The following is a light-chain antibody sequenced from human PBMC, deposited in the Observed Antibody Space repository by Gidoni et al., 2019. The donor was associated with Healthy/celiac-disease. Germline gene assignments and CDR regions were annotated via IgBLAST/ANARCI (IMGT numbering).Light chain of an antibody. CDR2: QDS. J-gene: IGLJ2*01. V-gene: IGLV3-1*01. CDR1: KLGDKY. CDR3: QAWDSSTVV. Sequence: SYELTQPPSVSVSPGQTASITCSGDKLGDKYACWYQQKSGQSPVLVIYQDSKRPSGIPWRFSGSNSGNTATLTISGTQAMDEADYYCQAWDSSTVVFGGGTKLTVL.